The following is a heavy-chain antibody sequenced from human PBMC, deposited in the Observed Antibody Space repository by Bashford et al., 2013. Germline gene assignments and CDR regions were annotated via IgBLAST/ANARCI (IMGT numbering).Heavy chain of an antibody. V-gene: IGHV1-58*01. J-gene: IGHJ6*02. D-gene: IGHD1-7*01. CDR1: GFTFNTSA. Sequence: SVKVSCTASGFTFNTSAVQWVRQVRGQRLEWIGWIVVVTDKTDCAPKFQGRVTITRDMSTSTAYLELNSLTSEDTAVYYCAADPTRTSLADGMDVWGQGTTVTVSS. CDR3: AADPTRTSLADGMDV. CDR2: IVVVTDKT.